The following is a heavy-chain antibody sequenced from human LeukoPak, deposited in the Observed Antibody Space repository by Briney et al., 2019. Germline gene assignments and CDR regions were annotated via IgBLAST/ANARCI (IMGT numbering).Heavy chain of an antibody. Sequence: PSETLSLTCTVSGYSISSGYYWGWIRQPPGKGLEWIGSINHSGIINYNPSLKSRVTISLDTSKSQFSLKLSSVTAADTAVYYCARGKYDSSGYYLDYWGQGTLVTVSS. CDR3: ARGKYDSSGYYLDY. J-gene: IGHJ4*02. V-gene: IGHV4-38-2*02. CDR2: INHSGII. D-gene: IGHD3-22*01. CDR1: GYSISSGYY.